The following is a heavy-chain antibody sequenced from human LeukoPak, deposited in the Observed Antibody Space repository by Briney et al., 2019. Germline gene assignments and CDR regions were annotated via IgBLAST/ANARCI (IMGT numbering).Heavy chain of an antibody. Sequence: PGGSLRLSCAASGFTFISYTMNWVRQAPGKGLEGVSSISSSRCYIYYADSVKGRFTISRDNAKNSLYLQMNSLRAEDTAVYYCARDQGVTIFGGETYMDVWGKGTTVTGSS. D-gene: IGHD3-3*01. CDR2: ISSSRCYI. CDR3: ARDQGVTIFGGETYMDV. V-gene: IGHV3-21*01. CDR1: GFTFISYT. J-gene: IGHJ6*03.